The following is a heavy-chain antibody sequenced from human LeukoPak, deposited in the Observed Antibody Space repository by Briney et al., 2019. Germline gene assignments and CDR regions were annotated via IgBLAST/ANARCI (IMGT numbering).Heavy chain of an antibody. CDR1: GFTFTNYW. J-gene: IGHJ4*02. CDR2: ISYDGSNK. CDR3: ARSGSIVGATTSRHFDY. D-gene: IGHD1-26*01. Sequence: PGGSLRLSCAASGFTFTNYWMSWVRQAPGKGLEWVAVISYDGSNKYYADSVKGRFTISRDNSKNTLYLQMNSLRAEDTAVYYCARSGSIVGATTSRHFDYWGQGTLVTVSS. V-gene: IGHV3-30*03.